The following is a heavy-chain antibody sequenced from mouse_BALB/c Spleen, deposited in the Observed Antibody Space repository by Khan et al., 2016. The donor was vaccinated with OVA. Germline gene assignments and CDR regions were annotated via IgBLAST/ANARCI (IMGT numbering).Heavy chain of an antibody. CDR3: ASGLKYGNFDY. CDR1: GYTLTDYS. CDR2: INTETGEP. J-gene: IGHJ2*01. D-gene: IGHD2-10*02. Sequence: QIQLVQSGPELKKPGETVKISCKASGYTLTDYSMHWVKQAPGKGLKWMGWINTETGEPTYADDFKGRFAFSLETSASTAYLQINNLKNEDTATYFCASGLKYGNFDYWGQGTTLTVSS. V-gene: IGHV9-2-1*01.